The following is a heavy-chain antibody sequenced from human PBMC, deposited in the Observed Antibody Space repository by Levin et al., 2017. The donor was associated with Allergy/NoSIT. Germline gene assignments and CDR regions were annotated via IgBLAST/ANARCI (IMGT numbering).Heavy chain of an antibody. CDR1: GGSIRGYY. CDR2: MYHSGNT. V-gene: IGHV4-59*01. CDR3: AGQSVLRYFDWLSALEY. D-gene: IGHD3-9*01. J-gene: IGHJ4*02. Sequence: SETLSLTCIVSGGSIRGYYWSWIRGTPGKGLEWIGHMYHSGNTTYNPSLKSRVTISVDTSTSQVSLKLTSVSAADTAVYYCAGQSVLRYFDWLSALEYWGQGTLVTVSS.